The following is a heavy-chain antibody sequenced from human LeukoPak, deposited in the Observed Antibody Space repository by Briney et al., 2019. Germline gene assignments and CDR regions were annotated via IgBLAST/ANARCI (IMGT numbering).Heavy chain of an antibody. J-gene: IGHJ6*02. CDR1: GGSISSDY. CDR3: ATDSSGYPYYYYGMDV. V-gene: IGHV4-59*01. CDR2: IYYSGST. Sequence: SETLSLTCTVSGGSISSDYWSWIRQPPGKGLEWIGYIYYSGSTNYNPSLKSRVTISVDTSKNQFSLKLSSVTAADTAVYYCATDSSGYPYYYYGMDVWGQGTTVTVSS. D-gene: IGHD3-22*01.